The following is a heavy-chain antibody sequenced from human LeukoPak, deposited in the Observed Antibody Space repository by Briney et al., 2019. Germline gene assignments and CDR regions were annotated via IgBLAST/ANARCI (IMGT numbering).Heavy chain of an antibody. D-gene: IGHD1-1*01. CDR1: GFTVSSNY. Sequence: PGGSLRLSCAASGFTVSSNYMSWVRQAPGKGLEWVSVIYSGGTTYYADSVKGRFTISRDNSKNTLYLQMNSLRAEDTAVYYCARTTTFAPHFDYWGQGTLVTVSS. V-gene: IGHV3-66*01. CDR2: IYSGGTT. J-gene: IGHJ4*02. CDR3: ARTTTFAPHFDY.